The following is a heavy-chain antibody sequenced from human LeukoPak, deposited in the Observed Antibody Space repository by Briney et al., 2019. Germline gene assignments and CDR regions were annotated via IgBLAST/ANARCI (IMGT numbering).Heavy chain of an antibody. CDR2: IYYSGTT. CDR3: ARYSSSWCLWRGWFDP. D-gene: IGHD6-13*01. J-gene: IGHJ5*02. Sequence: PSETLSLTCSVSGGSISSYYWSWIRQPPGKGMEWIGYIYYSGTTNYNPSLKTRVTISVDTYKNQFSLKLSSVTAADTAVYCCARYSSSWCLWRGWFDPWGQGTLVTVSS. CDR1: GGSISSYY. V-gene: IGHV4-59*01.